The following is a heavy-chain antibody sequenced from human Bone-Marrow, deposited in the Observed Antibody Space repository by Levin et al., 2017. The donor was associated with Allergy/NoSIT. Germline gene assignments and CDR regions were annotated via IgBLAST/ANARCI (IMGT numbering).Heavy chain of an antibody. Sequence: PGGSLRLSCAASGITFNNYTLTWVRQPPGKGLEWVSSISSTSAYIHYADSVKGRFTISRDNAKKSLYLQMNSLRAEDTAIYYCASRITAPGGLDVWGQGTTVTVSS. D-gene: IGHD3-10*01. CDR1: GITFNNYT. J-gene: IGHJ6*02. CDR3: ASRITAPGGLDV. V-gene: IGHV3-21*01. CDR2: ISSTSAYI.